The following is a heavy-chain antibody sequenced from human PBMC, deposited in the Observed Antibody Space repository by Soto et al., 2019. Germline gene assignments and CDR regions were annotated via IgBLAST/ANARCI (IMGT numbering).Heavy chain of an antibody. V-gene: IGHV1-69*12. CDR1: GGTFRSYG. D-gene: IGHD2-15*01. CDR3: AKDRGRGGYCSGGSCYARNDAFDM. CDR2: IIPMFGTP. Sequence: QVQLVQSGAEVKKPGSSLRVSCKASGGTFRSYGFSWVRQAPGQGLEWMGGIIPMFGTPNYAQKVQGRVTITADESTSTVYMELSSLRSEETAVYYCAKDRGRGGYCSGGSCYARNDAFDMWGQGTMVIVSA. J-gene: IGHJ3*02.